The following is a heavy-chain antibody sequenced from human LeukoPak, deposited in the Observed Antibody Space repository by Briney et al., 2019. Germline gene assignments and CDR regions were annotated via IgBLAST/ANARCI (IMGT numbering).Heavy chain of an antibody. Sequence: GGPLRLSCAASGFTFSSYSMNWVRQATGKGLEWVSAIGTAGDTYYPGSVKGRFTISRENAKNSLYLQMNSLRAGDTAVYYCARARSGRDVWAKGTTVPVPS. V-gene: IGHV3-13*01. CDR1: GFTFSSYS. CDR3: ARARSGRDV. CDR2: IGTAGDT. J-gene: IGHJ6*04. D-gene: IGHD6-6*01.